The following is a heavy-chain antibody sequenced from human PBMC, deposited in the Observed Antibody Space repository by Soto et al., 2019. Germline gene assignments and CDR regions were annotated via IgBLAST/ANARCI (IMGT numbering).Heavy chain of an antibody. J-gene: IGHJ5*02. V-gene: IGHV1-18*04. CDR2: ISSLSGNT. CDR3: ARGTVTSGRWFGP. CDR1: HDTFTCYP. D-gene: IGHD4-17*01. Sequence: QVHLVQSETEVKEPGASVTVSCKTYHDTFTCYPINWVRPAPGQGLEWLGWISSLSGNTYYARDFQGRLTMTTKTSATTAYMELGSLRSDDTAVYFFARGTVTSGRWFGPWGQGTLVTVSS.